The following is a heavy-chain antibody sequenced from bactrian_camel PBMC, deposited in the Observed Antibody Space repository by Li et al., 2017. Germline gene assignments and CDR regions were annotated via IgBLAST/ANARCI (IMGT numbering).Heavy chain of an antibody. CDR1: GDTDRTYC. CDR2: IGLTGST. CDR3: AADLGHYSSDGVRCGYYY. V-gene: IGHV3S53*01. D-gene: IGHD2*01. J-gene: IGHJ4*01. Sequence: HVQLVESGGGSVRTGGSLRLSCDVSGDTDRTYCWAWFRQSTGNLREGVASIGLTGSTAVADSMKGRFNISQDSVKNTLHLQMNNLKIDDTAVYYCAADLGHYSSDGVRCGYYYWGQGTQVTVS.